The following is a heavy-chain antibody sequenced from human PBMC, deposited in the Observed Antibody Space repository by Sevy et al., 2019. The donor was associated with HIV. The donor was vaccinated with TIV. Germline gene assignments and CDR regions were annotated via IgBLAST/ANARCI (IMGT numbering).Heavy chain of an antibody. V-gene: IGHV3-30*02. Sequence: GGSLRLSCAASGFTFSSYGMHWVRQAPDKGLEWVAFIRYDGSNKYYADSVKGRFTISRDNSKNTLYLQMNSLRAEDTAVYYCAKEGTGGYYYYGMDVWGQGTTVTVSS. J-gene: IGHJ6*02. D-gene: IGHD1-1*01. CDR2: IRYDGSNK. CDR1: GFTFSSYG. CDR3: AKEGTGGYYYYGMDV.